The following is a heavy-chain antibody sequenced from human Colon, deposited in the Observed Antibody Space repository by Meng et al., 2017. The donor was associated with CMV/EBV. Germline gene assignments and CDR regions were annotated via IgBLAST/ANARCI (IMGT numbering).Heavy chain of an antibody. J-gene: IGHJ6*02. CDR1: EFSFSSHN. V-gene: IGHV3-21*01. CDR3: ANQMPWNYYHGMNL. CDR2: ISATSSYI. D-gene: IGHD1-7*01. Sequence: GGSLRLSCVVSEFSFSSHNMNWVRQAPGKGLEWVASISATSSYIYYADSVKGRFTISRDNAKNSLYLQMDSLRVEDTAVYYCANQMPWNYYHGMNLWGQGTTVTVS.